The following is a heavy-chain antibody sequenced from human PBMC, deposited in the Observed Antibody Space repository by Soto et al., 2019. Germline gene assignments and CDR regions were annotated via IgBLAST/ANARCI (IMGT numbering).Heavy chain of an antibody. J-gene: IGHJ3*02. Sequence: PSETLSLTGAVYGGSFSGYYWSWIRQPPGKGLEWIGEINHSGSTNYNPSLKSRVTISVDTSKNQFSLKLSSVTAADTAVYYCARGFYGDYVVFAADAFDIWGQGTMVTVS. V-gene: IGHV4-34*01. CDR3: ARGFYGDYVVFAADAFDI. CDR1: GGSFSGYY. CDR2: INHSGST. D-gene: IGHD4-17*01.